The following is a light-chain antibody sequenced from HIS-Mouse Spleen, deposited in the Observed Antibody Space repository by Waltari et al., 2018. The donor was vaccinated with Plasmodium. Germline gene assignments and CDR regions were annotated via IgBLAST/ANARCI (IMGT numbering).Light chain of an antibody. V-gene: IGKV1-39*01. Sequence: EIQMTKSPSPLSASVGDRVTTTCRASQSISSYLNWYQQKPGKAPKLLIYAASSLQSGVPSRFSGSGSGTDFTLTISSLQPEDFATYYCQQSYSTPPTFGGGTKVEIK. J-gene: IGKJ4*01. CDR2: AAS. CDR1: QSISSY. CDR3: QQSYSTPPT.